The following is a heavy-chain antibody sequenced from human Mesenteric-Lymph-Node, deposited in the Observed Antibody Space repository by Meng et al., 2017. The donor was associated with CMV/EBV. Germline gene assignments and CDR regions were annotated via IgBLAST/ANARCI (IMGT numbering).Heavy chain of an antibody. CDR3: ARRNMVRGVVNWYFDL. CDR1: EVSFSGYY. V-gene: IGHV4-34*01. J-gene: IGHJ2*01. D-gene: IGHD3-10*01. Sequence: YEVSFSGYYWNWIRQPPEKGLEWIGEINHSGSTNYNPSLKSRATISVDTSKNQFSLKLSSVTAADTAVYYCARRNMVRGVVNWYFDLWGRGILVTVSS. CDR2: INHSGST.